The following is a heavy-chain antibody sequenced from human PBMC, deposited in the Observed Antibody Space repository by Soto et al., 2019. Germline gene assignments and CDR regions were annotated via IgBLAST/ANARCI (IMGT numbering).Heavy chain of an antibody. Sequence: ASVKVSCKASGDTFTSYDINWVRQATGQGLEWMGWMNPNSGNTGYAQKFQGRVTMTRNTSISTAYMELSSLRSEDTAVYYCARGLSNDSSGHPHAFDLWGQGTRVTV. CDR1: GDTFTSYD. CDR3: ARGLSNDSSGHPHAFDL. J-gene: IGHJ3*01. D-gene: IGHD3-22*01. V-gene: IGHV1-8*01. CDR2: MNPNSGNT.